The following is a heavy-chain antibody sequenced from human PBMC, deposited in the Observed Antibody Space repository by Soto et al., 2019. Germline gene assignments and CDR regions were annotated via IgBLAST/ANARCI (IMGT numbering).Heavy chain of an antibody. CDR1: GGSFSGYY. Sequence: SETLSLTCAVYGGSFSGYYWTWIRQPPGKGPEWIGDINQSGSTNQNPSLKSRVTISVDTSKNQFSLRLSSVTTADTALYYCARTTAVPNTLRSRYFFDYWGQGTLVTVSS. CDR2: INQSGST. J-gene: IGHJ4*02. CDR3: ARTTAVPNTLRSRYFFDY. V-gene: IGHV4-34*01. D-gene: IGHD4-17*01.